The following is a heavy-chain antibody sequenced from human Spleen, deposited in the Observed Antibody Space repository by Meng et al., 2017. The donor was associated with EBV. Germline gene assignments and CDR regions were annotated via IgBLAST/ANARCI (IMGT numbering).Heavy chain of an antibody. CDR2: IYYSGST. J-gene: IGHJ4*02. D-gene: IGHD3-10*01. CDR3: ARDFDGSGSLDY. V-gene: IGHV4-61*01. Sequence: QVQLQESGPGLVKPSETLSLTCTVSGGSVSSGSLSWSWLRQPPGKGLEWIGYIYYSGSTNYNPSLKSRVTISVDTSRNQFSLKLSSVTAADTAVYFCARDFDGSGSLDYWGQGTLVTVSS. CDR1: GGSVSSGSLS.